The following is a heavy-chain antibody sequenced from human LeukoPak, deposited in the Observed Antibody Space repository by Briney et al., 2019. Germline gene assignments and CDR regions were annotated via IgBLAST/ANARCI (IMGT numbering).Heavy chain of an antibody. CDR2: ISYDGSNK. CDR1: GFTFSSYG. Sequence: PGGSLRLSCAASGFTFSSYGMHWVRQAPGKGLEWVAVISYDGSNKYYADSVKGRFTISRDNSKNTLYLQMNSLRAEDTAVYYCAKDRSGRHYYYGMDVRGQGTTVTVSS. CDR3: AKDRSGRHYYYGMDV. V-gene: IGHV3-30*18. J-gene: IGHJ6*02. D-gene: IGHD3-16*02.